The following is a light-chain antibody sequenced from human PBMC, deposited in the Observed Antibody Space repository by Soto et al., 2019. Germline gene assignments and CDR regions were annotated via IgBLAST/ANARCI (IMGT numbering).Light chain of an antibody. CDR3: QQRSSWLPT. V-gene: IGKV3D-20*02. CDR2: GAS. CDR1: RSLSGSY. J-gene: IGKJ5*01. Sequence: ILFPPSPGNLSLSPGARATLSCSALRSLSGSYLAWYQQRPGQSPRLLIYGASSRATGVPDRFSGSGSGTDFTLTISSLEPEDFAVYYCQQRSSWLPTFDQGTRLEIK.